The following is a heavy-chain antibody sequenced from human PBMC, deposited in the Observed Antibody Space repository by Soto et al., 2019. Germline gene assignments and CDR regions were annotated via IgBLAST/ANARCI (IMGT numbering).Heavy chain of an antibody. CDR1: GFTFSSYG. CDR2: ISYDGSNK. D-gene: IGHD4-4*01. J-gene: IGHJ6*02. Sequence: GGSLRLSCAASGFTFSSYGMHWVRQAPGKGLEWVAVISYDGSNKYYADSVKGRFTISGDNSKNTLYLQMNSLRAEDTAVYYCATLQYYYGMDVWGQGTTVTVSS. CDR3: ATLQYYYGMDV. V-gene: IGHV3-30*03.